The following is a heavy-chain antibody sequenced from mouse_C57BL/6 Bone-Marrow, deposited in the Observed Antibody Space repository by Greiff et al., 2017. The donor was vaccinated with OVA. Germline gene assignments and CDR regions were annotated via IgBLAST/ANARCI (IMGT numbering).Heavy chain of an antibody. CDR2: ISSGGDYI. J-gene: IGHJ3*01. CDR3: TRDRYFAWFAY. Sequence: EVKLMESGEGLVKPGGSLKLSCAASGFTFSSYAMSWVRQTPEKRLEWVAYISSGGDYIYYADTVKGRFTISRDNARNTLNLQMSSLKSEDTAMYYCTRDRYFAWFAYWGQGTLVTVSA. CDR1: GFTFSSYA. V-gene: IGHV5-9-1*02.